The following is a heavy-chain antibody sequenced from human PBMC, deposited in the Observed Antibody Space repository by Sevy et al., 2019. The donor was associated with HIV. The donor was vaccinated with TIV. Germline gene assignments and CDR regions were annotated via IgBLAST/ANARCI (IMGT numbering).Heavy chain of an antibody. J-gene: IGHJ4*02. Sequence: SETLSLTCTVSGGSISSDNYYWNWIRQPAGKGLEWIGRFFTSGSTNYNPSLRSRVTKSVEKSKDQFSLRLSSVTAADTAVYYCARGRDYYDSSGYTYYFDYWGQGTLVTVSS. V-gene: IGHV4-61*02. D-gene: IGHD3-22*01. CDR2: FFTSGST. CDR1: GGSISSDNYY. CDR3: ARGRDYYDSSGYTYYFDY.